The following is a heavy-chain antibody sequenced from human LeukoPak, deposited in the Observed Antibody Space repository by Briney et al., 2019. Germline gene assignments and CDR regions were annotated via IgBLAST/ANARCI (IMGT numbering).Heavy chain of an antibody. CDR1: GYTFTGYY. Sequence: ASVKVSCKASGYTFTGYYMHWVRQAPGQGLEWMGWINPNSGGTNYAQKFQGRVTMTRDTSISTAYMELSRLRSDDTAVYYCARDRHYYDSSGYVDWGQGTLVTVSS. J-gene: IGHJ4*02. V-gene: IGHV1-2*02. D-gene: IGHD3-22*01. CDR2: INPNSGGT. CDR3: ARDRHYYDSSGYVD.